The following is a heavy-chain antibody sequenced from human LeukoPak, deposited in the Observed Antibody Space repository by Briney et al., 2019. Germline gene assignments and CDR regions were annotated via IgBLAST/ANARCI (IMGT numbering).Heavy chain of an antibody. Sequence: PSETLSLTCTVSGYSISSGYYWGWIRQPPGKGLEWIGEINHSGSTNYNPSLKSRVTISVDTSKNQFSLKLSSVTAADTAVYYCARGTPLHHLDYWGQGTLVTVSS. V-gene: IGHV4-38-2*02. CDR2: INHSGST. CDR3: ARGTPLHHLDY. J-gene: IGHJ4*02. CDR1: GYSISSGYY. D-gene: IGHD1-1*01.